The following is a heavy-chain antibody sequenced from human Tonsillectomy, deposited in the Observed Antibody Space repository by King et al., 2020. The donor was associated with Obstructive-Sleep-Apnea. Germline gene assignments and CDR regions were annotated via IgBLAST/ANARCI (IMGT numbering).Heavy chain of an antibody. CDR2: FYYSGST. CDR3: ARGPVGQWLVLDY. J-gene: IGHJ4*02. Sequence: LQLQESGPGLVKPSETLSLTCTVSGGSISSYYWSWIRQPPGKGLEWIGYFYYSGSTNYNPSLESRVTISVDTSKNQFSLKLSSVTAADTAVYYCARGPVGQWLVLDYWGQGTLVTVSS. D-gene: IGHD6-19*01. V-gene: IGHV4-59*01. CDR1: GGSISSYY.